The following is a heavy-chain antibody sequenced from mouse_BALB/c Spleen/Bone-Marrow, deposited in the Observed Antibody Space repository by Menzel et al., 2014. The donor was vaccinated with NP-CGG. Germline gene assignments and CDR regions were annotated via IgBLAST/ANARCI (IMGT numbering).Heavy chain of an antibody. CDR2: INSGGVNT. CDR3: ARRGNWDGRAAMDY. Sequence: EVQLVESGGDLVKPGGSLKLSCAASGFTFSSYGMSWVRQTPDKRLEWVATINSGGVNTYYIDSVKGRFTISRDNAENTLYLQMSSLKSEDTAMYHCARRGNWDGRAAMDYWGQGTSVTVSS. V-gene: IGHV5-6*01. CDR1: GFTFSSYG. D-gene: IGHD4-1*01. J-gene: IGHJ4*01.